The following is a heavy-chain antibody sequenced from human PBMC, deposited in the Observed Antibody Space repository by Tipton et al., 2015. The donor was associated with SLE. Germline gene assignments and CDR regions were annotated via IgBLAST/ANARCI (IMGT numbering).Heavy chain of an antibody. D-gene: IGHD7-27*01. CDR3: ARDRTGDLDY. J-gene: IGHJ4*02. V-gene: IGHV4-61*02. Sequence: TLSLTCTVSGGSISSGSYYWSWIRQPAGKGLEWIGSIYHSGSTYYNPSLKSRVTISVDTSKNQFSLKLSSVTAADTAVYYCARDRTGDLDYWGQGTLVTVSS. CDR2: IYHSGST. CDR1: GGSISSGSYY.